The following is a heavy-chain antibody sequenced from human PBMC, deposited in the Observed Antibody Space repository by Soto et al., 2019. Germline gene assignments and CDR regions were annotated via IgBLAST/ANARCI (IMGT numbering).Heavy chain of an antibody. Sequence: GGSTRLSCAASGFTFCSCSMNWVRQDPGQGLEWVSSISSNSNYIYYADSVKGRFIISRDNAKNSLYLQMNSLRTEDTAVYYCARDTSFYDSSGHYYARYFDYWGQGTQVTVSS. V-gene: IGHV3-21*01. CDR1: GFTFCSCS. D-gene: IGHD3-22*01. CDR2: ISSNSNYI. CDR3: ARDTSFYDSSGHYYARYFDY. J-gene: IGHJ4*02.